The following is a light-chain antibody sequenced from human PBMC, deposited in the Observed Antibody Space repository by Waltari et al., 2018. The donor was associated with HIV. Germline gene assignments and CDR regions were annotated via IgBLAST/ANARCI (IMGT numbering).Light chain of an antibody. V-gene: IGKV3-11*01. J-gene: IGKJ5*01. Sequence: EIVLTQSPGTLSLSPGERPTLSCRASQSVSSCLAWYQQKPGQAPRLLIYDAYNRATGIPARFSGSGSGTDFTLTISNLEPEDFAVYYCHQRYTWPNTFGQGTRLEIK. CDR1: QSVSSC. CDR3: HQRYTWPNT. CDR2: DAY.